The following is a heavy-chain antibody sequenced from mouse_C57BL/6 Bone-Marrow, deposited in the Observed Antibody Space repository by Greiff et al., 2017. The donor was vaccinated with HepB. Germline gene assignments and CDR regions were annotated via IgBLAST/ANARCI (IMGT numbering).Heavy chain of an antibody. V-gene: IGHV1-81*01. CDR2: IYPRSGNT. Sequence: VQLQESGAELARPGASVKLSCKASGYTFTSYGISWVKQRTGQGLEWIGEIYPRSGNTYYNEKFKGKATLTADKSSSTAYMELRSLTSEDSAVYFCARSPGYYGSSNYFDYWGQGTTLTVSS. J-gene: IGHJ2*01. CDR3: ARSPGYYGSSNYFDY. D-gene: IGHD1-1*01. CDR1: GYTFTSYG.